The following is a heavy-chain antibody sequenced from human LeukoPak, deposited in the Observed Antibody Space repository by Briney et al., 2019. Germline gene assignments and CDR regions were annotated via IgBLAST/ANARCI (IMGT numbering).Heavy chain of an antibody. CDR3: ARDREGATDYFDY. Sequence: GGSLRLSCAASGFTFSSYWMNWARQAPGKGLEWVAVISYDGSNKYYADSVKGRFTISRDNSKNTLYLQMNSLRAEDTAVYYCARDREGATDYFDYWGQGTLVTVSS. CDR1: GFTFSSYW. J-gene: IGHJ4*02. V-gene: IGHV3-30-3*01. CDR2: ISYDGSNK. D-gene: IGHD1-26*01.